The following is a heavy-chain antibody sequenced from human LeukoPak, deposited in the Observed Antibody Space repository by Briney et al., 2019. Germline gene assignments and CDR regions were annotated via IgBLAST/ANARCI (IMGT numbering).Heavy chain of an antibody. D-gene: IGHD3-10*01. J-gene: IGHJ4*02. V-gene: IGHV4-61*02. CDR3: ARGLWFGDENPPYFDY. CDR2: TYTSGST. Sequence: SETLSLTCTVSGDSISSGSYYWGWIRQPAGKGLEWIGRTYTSGSTNYNPSLKSRVTISVHTSRNQFSLKVSSVTAADTAVYYCARGLWFGDENPPYFDYWGQGILVTVSS. CDR1: GDSISSGSYY.